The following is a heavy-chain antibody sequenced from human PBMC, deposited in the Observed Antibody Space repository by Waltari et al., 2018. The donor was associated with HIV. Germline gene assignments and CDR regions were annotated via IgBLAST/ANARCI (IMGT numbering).Heavy chain of an antibody. J-gene: IGHJ5*01. CDR2: ISLKSGIT. Sequence: EVQLVESGGGLVQPGRSLRLSCAASGFTFDDYPMHWVRQSPGKGLEWVSGISLKSGITDDGDSVKGRFTISRDNAKNSLYLQMNSLTVEDTAFYYCAKGGSHLTIFEAWFDSWGQGTLVTVSS. CDR3: AKGGSHLTIFEAWFDS. D-gene: IGHD3-3*01. CDR1: GFTFDDYP. V-gene: IGHV3-9*01.